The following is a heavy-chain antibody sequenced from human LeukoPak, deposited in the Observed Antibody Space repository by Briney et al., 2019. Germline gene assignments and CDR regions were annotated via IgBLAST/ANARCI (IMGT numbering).Heavy chain of an antibody. CDR3: AKDVCTSPRCLLYFDS. Sequence: GGSLRLSCTTSGFAFSNYAMNWVRQAPGKGPEWVSGISGFNTYYADSVQGRFTIFRDNSKNVLYLQMDRLRAEDTAVYSCAKDVCTSPRCLLYFDSWGQGTLVTVSS. D-gene: IGHD2-8*01. V-gene: IGHV3-23*01. J-gene: IGHJ4*02. CDR1: GFAFSNYA. CDR2: ISGFNT.